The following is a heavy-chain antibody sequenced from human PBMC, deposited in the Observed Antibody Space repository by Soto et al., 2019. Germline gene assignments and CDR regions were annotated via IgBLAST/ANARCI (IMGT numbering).Heavy chain of an antibody. Sequence: QVQLVQSGAEVKKPGASVKVSCKASGYTFTSYDINWVRQATGQGLEWMGWMNPNSGNTGYAQKFQGRVTMARNTSISTAYIEMSSLRSEDTAVYYCARRGYSSSWYYYYYYGMDVWGKGTTVTVSS. CDR1: GYTFTSYD. J-gene: IGHJ6*04. V-gene: IGHV1-8*01. CDR3: ARRGYSSSWYYYYYYGMDV. D-gene: IGHD6-13*01. CDR2: MNPNSGNT.